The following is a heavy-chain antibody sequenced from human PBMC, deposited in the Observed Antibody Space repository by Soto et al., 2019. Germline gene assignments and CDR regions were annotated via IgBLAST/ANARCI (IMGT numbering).Heavy chain of an antibody. J-gene: IGHJ4*02. CDR1: GYTFTSYY. CDR2: INPSGGST. Sequence: ASVKVSCKASGYTFTSYYMHWVRQAPGQGLEWMGIINPSGGSTSYAQKFQGRVTMTRDTSTSTVYVELSSLRAEDTAGYYCARIFGPIFGVVISLDYRDQGLLV. CDR3: ARIFGPIFGVVISLDY. D-gene: IGHD3-3*01. V-gene: IGHV1-46*01.